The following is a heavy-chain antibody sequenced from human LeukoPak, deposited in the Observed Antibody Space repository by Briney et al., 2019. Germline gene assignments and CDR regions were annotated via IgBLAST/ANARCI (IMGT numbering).Heavy chain of an antibody. V-gene: IGHV4-34*01. D-gene: IGHD6-19*01. CDR1: GGSLTFYY. CDR3: ARGRSGGLSSSIDY. Sequence: SETLSLTCAVYGGSLTFYYWSWIRQPPGKGLEWIGEINHSGSTNYNPSLKSRVTISLDTSRNQFSLRLRSVTAADTAIYYCARGRSGGLSSSIDYWGQGSLVAVSS. J-gene: IGHJ4*02. CDR2: INHSGST.